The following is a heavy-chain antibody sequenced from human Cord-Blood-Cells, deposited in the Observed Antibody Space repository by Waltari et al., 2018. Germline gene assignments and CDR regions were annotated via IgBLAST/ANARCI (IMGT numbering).Heavy chain of an antibody. CDR2: IKQDGSEK. CDR1: GFTFSRYW. D-gene: IGHD3-10*01. J-gene: IGHJ3*02. CDR3: AGSGSYDAFDI. Sequence: EVQLVESGGGLVQPGGSLRLSCAASGFTFSRYWMSWVRQAPGKGLEWVANIKQDGSEKYYVDSVKGRFTISRDNAKNSLYLQMNSLRAEDTAVYYCAGSGSYDAFDIWGQGTMVTVSS. V-gene: IGHV3-7*01.